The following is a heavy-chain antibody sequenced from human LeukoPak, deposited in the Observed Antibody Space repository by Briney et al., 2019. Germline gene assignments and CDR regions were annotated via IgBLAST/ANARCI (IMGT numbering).Heavy chain of an antibody. CDR2: IFGSGGSA. D-gene: IGHD6-19*01. CDR1: GFTFSSYA. CDR3: GKTTTGYSSGRNPAWPVDY. Sequence: GGSLRLSCTASGFTFSSYAMYWVRQAPGKGLGWVSGIFGSGGSAHYADSVKGRFTISRDNSQNTVYLQMNSLRAEDTAVYYGGKTTTGYSSGRNPAWPVDYWGQGTLVTVSS. V-gene: IGHV3-23*01. J-gene: IGHJ4*02.